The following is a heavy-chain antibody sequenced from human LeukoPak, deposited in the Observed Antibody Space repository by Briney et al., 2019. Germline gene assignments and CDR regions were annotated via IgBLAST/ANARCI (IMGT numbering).Heavy chain of an antibody. J-gene: IGHJ5*02. V-gene: IGHV4-59*08. D-gene: IGHD6-13*01. CDR1: SGSVSRYY. CDR2: VYYTGRP. Sequence: SETLSLTCTVPSGSVSRYYWSWIRQPVGKGLEGIGYVYYTGRPHYDPSLKTRVTISVDTPKKQSSLNLSSATAADPAVYYCASHGAAAQDYIWFDPWGQGTLVTVPP. CDR3: ASHGAAAQDYIWFDP.